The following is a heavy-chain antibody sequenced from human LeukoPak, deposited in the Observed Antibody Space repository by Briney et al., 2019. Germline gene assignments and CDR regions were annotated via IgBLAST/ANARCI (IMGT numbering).Heavy chain of an antibody. Sequence: GSSVKVSCKASGGTLSSYAISWVRQAPGQGLEWMGRIFPNLGVANHAQKLQGRVTITADKSTRPAYLELSSLRSVDTAVSYCARDRVYGGNSNFFDYWGQGTLVTVSS. CDR1: GGTLSSYA. CDR2: IFPNLGVA. D-gene: IGHD4-23*01. V-gene: IGHV1-69*04. CDR3: ARDRVYGGNSNFFDY. J-gene: IGHJ4*02.